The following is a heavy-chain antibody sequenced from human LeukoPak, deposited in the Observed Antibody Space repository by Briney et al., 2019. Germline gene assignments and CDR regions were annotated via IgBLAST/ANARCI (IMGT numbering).Heavy chain of an antibody. CDR1: GYTFTSYY. J-gene: IGHJ6*02. D-gene: IGHD5-24*01. CDR2: INPSGGST. V-gene: IGHV1-46*01. Sequence: ASVKVSCKSSGYTFTSYYMHWLRQAPGQGLEWMGIINPSGGSTSYAQKFQGRVTMTRDTSTSTVYMELSSLRSEDTDVYYCARDLNVRDGYKLIRVFGYYYGMDVWGQGTTVTVSS. CDR3: ARDLNVRDGYKLIRVFGYYYGMDV.